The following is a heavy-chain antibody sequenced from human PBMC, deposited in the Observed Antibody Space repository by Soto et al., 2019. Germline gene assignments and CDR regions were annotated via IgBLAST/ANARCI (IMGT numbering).Heavy chain of an antibody. CDR1: GFSLSTSGVG. D-gene: IGHD4-17*01. J-gene: IGHJ3*02. V-gene: IGHV2-5*02. Sequence: QITLKESGPTLVKPTQTLTLTCTFSGFSLSTSGVGVGWIRQPPGKALEWLALIYCDDDKRYSPSLKSRLTITKDTSKNQVVLTMTNMDPVDTATYYCAHRVVDGDYEADAFDIWGQGTMVTVSS. CDR2: IYCDDDK. CDR3: AHRVVDGDYEADAFDI.